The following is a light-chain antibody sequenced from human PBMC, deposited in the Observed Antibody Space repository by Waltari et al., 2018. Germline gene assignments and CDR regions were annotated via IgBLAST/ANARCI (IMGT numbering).Light chain of an antibody. Sequence: IQMTHSPSSLSASVGGRVTITCQATQDIDNNLNWHKQKPGKAPNLLIYDVSNLETGVPSSCSGRASGTDVTLTVTNLHPEGFGTYGCQQYDTVPRTFGGGTKV. J-gene: IGKJ4*02. CDR2: DVS. V-gene: IGKV1-33*01. CDR3: QQYDTVPRT. CDR1: QDIDNN.